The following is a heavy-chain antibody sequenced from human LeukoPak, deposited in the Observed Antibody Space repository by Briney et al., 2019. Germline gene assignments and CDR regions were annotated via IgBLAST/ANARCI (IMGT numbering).Heavy chain of an antibody. CDR3: AKDYGSGSRSPIFDY. D-gene: IGHD3-10*01. CDR1: GFTFDDYD. V-gene: IGHV3-9*01. J-gene: IGHJ4*02. CDR2: ISWNSGSI. Sequence: PGRSLRLSCAASGFTFDDYDMHWLRQAPGQGLEWVSDISWNSGSIAYADSVRGRFTISRDNAKNSLYLQMNSLRAEDTALYYCAKDYGSGSRSPIFDYWGQGTLVTVSS.